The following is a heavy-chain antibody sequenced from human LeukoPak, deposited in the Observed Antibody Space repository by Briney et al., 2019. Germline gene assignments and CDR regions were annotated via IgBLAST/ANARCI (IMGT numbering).Heavy chain of an antibody. D-gene: IGHD3-22*01. CDR3: AKEYYYDSSGYPLGFFDY. CDR1: GFTFSSYA. CDR2: ISGSGGST. J-gene: IGHJ4*02. V-gene: IGHV3-23*01. Sequence: GGPLRLSCAASGFTFSSYAMSWVRQAPGKGLGWVSAISGSGGSTYYADSVKGRFTISRDNSKNTLYLQMNSLRAEDTAVYYCAKEYYYDSSGYPLGFFDYWGQGTLVTVSS.